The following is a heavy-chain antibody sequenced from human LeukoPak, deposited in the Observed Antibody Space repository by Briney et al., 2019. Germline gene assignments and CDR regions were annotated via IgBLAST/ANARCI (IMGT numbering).Heavy chain of an antibody. CDR1: GYSFTSYW. V-gene: IGHV5-51*01. CDR3: ARVRVVNRVRYFDL. J-gene: IGHJ2*01. D-gene: IGHD4-23*01. Sequence: GESLKISCKGSGYSFTSYWIGWVRQMPGKGLEWMGIIYPGDSDTRYSPSFQGQVTISADKSISTAYLQWGSPKASDTAMYYCARVRVVNRVRYFDLWGRGTLVTVSS. CDR2: IYPGDSDT.